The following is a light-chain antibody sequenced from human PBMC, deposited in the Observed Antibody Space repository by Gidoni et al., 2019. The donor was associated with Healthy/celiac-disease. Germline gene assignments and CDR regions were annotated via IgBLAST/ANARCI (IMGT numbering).Light chain of an antibody. V-gene: IGKV1-39*01. Sequence: DIQLTQSPSTLSASVGDRVTITCRTRQCISPYLNWYQQKPGKATKLLIYAASSLQSGVQSRFGGSISGTDFTLTISSLQPENFATYYCQQSYSTPPTFGQGTKVEIK. CDR2: AAS. J-gene: IGKJ1*01. CDR1: QCISPY. CDR3: QQSYSTPPT.